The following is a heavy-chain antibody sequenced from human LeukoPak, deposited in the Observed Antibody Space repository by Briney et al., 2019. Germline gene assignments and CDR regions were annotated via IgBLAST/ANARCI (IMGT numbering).Heavy chain of an antibody. V-gene: IGHV1-2*02. J-gene: IGHJ3*02. CDR2: INPNSGGT. D-gene: IGHD3-22*01. CDR1: GYTFTGYY. Sequence: ASVKVSCKASGYTFTGYYMHWVRQAPGQGLEWTGWINPNSGGTNYAQKVQGRVTMTRDTSISTAYMELSRLRSEDTAVYYCAILDSSGYYYGAFDIWGQGTMVTVSS. CDR3: AILDSSGYYYGAFDI.